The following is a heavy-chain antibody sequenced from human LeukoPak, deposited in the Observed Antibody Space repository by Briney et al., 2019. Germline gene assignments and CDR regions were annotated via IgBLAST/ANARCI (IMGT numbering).Heavy chain of an antibody. CDR2: ISSSGSTI. J-gene: IGHJ4*02. CDR3: ARADFDYNSSGYYFPPFDY. V-gene: IGHV3-11*04. CDR1: GFTFSDYY. D-gene: IGHD3-22*01. Sequence: PGGSLRLSCAASGFTFSDYYMSWIRQAPGKGLEGVSYISSSGSTIYYADSVKGRFTISRDNAKNSLSLQMNSLRAEDTAVYYCARADFDYNSSGYYFPPFDYWGQGTLVTVSS.